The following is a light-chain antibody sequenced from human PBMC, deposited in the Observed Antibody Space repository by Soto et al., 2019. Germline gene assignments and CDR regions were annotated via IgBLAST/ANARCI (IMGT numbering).Light chain of an antibody. CDR2: DAS. CDR1: QSVSTY. J-gene: IGKJ1*01. V-gene: IGKV3-11*01. CDR3: QQRSNWPPWT. Sequence: EIVLTQSPATLSLSPGERDTLSCRASQSVSTYLAWYQQKRGQDPRLLIYDASNRATCIPARFSGSGSGTDFTLTISSLAPEDFAVYYCQQRSNWPPWTFGQGTKVEIK.